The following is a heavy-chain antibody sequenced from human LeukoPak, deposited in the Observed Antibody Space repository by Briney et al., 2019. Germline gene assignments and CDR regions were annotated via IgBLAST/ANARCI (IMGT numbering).Heavy chain of an antibody. CDR3: ARDYGGSSPFDY. D-gene: IGHD4-23*01. V-gene: IGHV3-48*03. J-gene: IGHJ4*02. CDR2: ISSSDSTI. CDR1: GFTFSGYD. Sequence: GGSLRLSCAACGFTFSGYDMHWVRQAPGKGLEWVSYISSSDSTIYYADSVKGRFTISRDNAKNSLYLQMNSLRAEDTAVYYCARDYGGSSPFDYWGQGTLVTVSS.